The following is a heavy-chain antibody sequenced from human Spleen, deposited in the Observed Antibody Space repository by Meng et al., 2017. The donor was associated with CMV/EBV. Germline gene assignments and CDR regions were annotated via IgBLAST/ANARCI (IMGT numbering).Heavy chain of an antibody. J-gene: IGHJ4*02. V-gene: IGHV3-9*01. CDR3: TRGRPYPQNSDYRLPDH. Sequence: SLKISCAASGFTFDDYAMHWVRQAPGKGLEWVSGISWNSGSIGYADSVKGRFTISRDNAKNSLYLQMNSLRGEDTALYYCTRGRPYPQNSDYRLPDHWGQGILVTVSS. CDR1: GFTFDDYA. CDR2: ISWNSGSI. D-gene: IGHD3-10*01.